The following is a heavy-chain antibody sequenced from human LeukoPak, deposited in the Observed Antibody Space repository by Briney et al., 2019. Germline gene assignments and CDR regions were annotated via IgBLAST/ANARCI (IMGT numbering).Heavy chain of an antibody. J-gene: IGHJ3*02. CDR1: GFTFSSYA. CDR2: ISYDGSNK. V-gene: IGHV3-30-3*01. CDR3: VQIRYFDWLGAFDI. D-gene: IGHD3-9*01. Sequence: GGSLRLSCAASGFTFSSYAMHWVRQAPGKGLEWVAVISYDGSNKYYADSVKGRFTISRDNSKNTLYLQMNSLRAEDTAVYYCVQIRYFDWLGAFDIWGQGTMVTVSS.